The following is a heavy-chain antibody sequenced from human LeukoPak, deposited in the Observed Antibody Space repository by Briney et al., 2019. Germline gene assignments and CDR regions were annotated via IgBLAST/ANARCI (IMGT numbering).Heavy chain of an antibody. Sequence: GGSLRLSCAASGVTVSDNYMSWVRQAPGKGLEWVSLIYSGGSTYYADSVKGRFTISRDNSKNTLYLQMNSLRAEDTAVYYCAKGAAVTGTRSNWFDPWGQGTLVTVSS. J-gene: IGHJ5*02. D-gene: IGHD6-19*01. V-gene: IGHV3-53*01. CDR1: GVTVSDNY. CDR2: IYSGGST. CDR3: AKGAAVTGTRSNWFDP.